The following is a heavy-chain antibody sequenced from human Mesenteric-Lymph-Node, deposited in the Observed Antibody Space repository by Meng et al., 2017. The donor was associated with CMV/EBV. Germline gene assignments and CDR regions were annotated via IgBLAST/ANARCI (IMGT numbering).Heavy chain of an antibody. CDR3: ARDSYGSGRGMDV. D-gene: IGHD3-10*01. CDR2: IYYSGST. Sequence: LRLSCTVSGGSISSGDYYWSWIRQPPGKGLEWIGYIYYSGSTYYNPSLKSRVTISVDTSKNQFSLKLSSVTAADTAVYYCARDSYGSGRGMDVWGQGTTVTVSS. J-gene: IGHJ6*02. CDR1: GGSISSGDYY. V-gene: IGHV4-30-4*08.